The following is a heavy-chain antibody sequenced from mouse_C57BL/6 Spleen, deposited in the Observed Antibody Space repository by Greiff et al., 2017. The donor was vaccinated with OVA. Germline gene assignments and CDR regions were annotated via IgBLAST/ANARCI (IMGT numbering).Heavy chain of an antibody. CDR2: IDPEDGDT. Sequence: EVQLVESGAELVRPGASVKLSCTASGFNIKDYYMHWVKQRPEQGLEWIGRIDPEDGDTEYAPKFQGKATMTADTSSNTAYLQLSSLTSEDTAVYYCTSITTVVAEDWYFDVWGTGTTVTVSS. CDR1: GFNIKDYY. D-gene: IGHD1-1*01. J-gene: IGHJ1*03. V-gene: IGHV14-1*01. CDR3: TSITTVVAEDWYFDV.